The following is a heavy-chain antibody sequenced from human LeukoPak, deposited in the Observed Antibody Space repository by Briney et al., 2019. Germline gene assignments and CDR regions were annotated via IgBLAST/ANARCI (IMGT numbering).Heavy chain of an antibody. Sequence: GGSLRLSCAASGFTFSSYAMSWVSQAPGKGLEWVSAISGSGGSTYYADSVKGRFTISRDNSKNTLYLQMNSLRAEDTAVYYCAKDRITIFGVVIIGYFQHWGQGTLVTVSS. CDR2: ISGSGGST. CDR3: AKDRITIFGVVIIGYFQH. D-gene: IGHD3-3*01. V-gene: IGHV3-23*01. J-gene: IGHJ1*01. CDR1: GFTFSSYA.